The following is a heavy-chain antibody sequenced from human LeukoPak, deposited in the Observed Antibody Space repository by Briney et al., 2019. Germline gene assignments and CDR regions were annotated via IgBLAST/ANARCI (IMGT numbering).Heavy chain of an antibody. CDR2: MNPNSGNT. J-gene: IGHJ4*02. Sequence: ASVKVSCKASGYTFASYDINWVRQATGQGLEWMGWMNPNSGNTGCAQKFQGRVTMTRNTSISTAYMELSSLRSEDTAVYYCARGVYVGATFFDYWGQGTLVTVSS. CDR3: ARGVYVGATFFDY. D-gene: IGHD1-26*01. V-gene: IGHV1-8*01. CDR1: GYTFASYD.